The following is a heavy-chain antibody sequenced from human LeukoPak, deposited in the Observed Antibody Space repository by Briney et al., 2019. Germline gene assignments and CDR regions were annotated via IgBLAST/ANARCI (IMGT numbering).Heavy chain of an antibody. J-gene: IGHJ3*02. CDR3: ASEATGVPAAASDI. CDR2: IYYSGST. D-gene: IGHD2-2*01. Sequence: SETLSLTCTVSGGSISSSSYYWGWIRQPPGKGLEWIGSIYYSGSTYYNPSLKSRVTISVVTSKNQFSLKLSSVTAADTAVYYCASEATGVPAAASDIWGQGTMVTVSS. V-gene: IGHV4-39*01. CDR1: GGSISSSSYY.